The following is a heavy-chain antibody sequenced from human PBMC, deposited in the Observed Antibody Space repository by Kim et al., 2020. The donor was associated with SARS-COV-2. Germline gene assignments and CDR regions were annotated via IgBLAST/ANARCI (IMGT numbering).Heavy chain of an antibody. CDR1: GGSISSSSYY. D-gene: IGHD3-16*01. CDR3: ARRITSGPFDY. J-gene: IGHJ4*02. V-gene: IGHV4-39*01. Sequence: SETLSLTCTVSGGSISSSSYYWGWIRQPPGKGLEWIGSIYYSGSTYYNPSLKSRVTISVDTSKNQFSLKLSSVTAADTAVYYCARRITSGPFDYWGQGTL. CDR2: IYYSGST.